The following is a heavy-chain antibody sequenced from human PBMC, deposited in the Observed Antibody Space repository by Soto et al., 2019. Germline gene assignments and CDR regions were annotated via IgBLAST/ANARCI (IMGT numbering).Heavy chain of an antibody. CDR2: INHSGST. CDR3: ARGRIAAADFDY. V-gene: IGHV4-34*01. D-gene: IGHD6-13*01. J-gene: IGHJ4*02. CDR1: GGSFSGYY. Sequence: PSETLSLTCAVYGGSFSGYYWSWIRQPPGKGLEWIGEINHSGSTNYNPSLKSRVTISVDTSKKQFSLKLSSVTAADTAVYYCARGRIAAADFDYWGQGTLVTVSS.